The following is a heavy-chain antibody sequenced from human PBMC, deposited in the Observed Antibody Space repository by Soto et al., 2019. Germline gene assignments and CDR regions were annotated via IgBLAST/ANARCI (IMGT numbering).Heavy chain of an antibody. CDR3: AKVTVLRYFDWLSDAFDI. CDR1: GFTFSSYA. CDR2: ISGSGGST. Sequence: EVQLLESGGGMVQPGGSLRLSCAASGFTFSSYAMSWVRQAPGKGLEWVSAISGSGGSTYYADSVKGRFTISRDHSKNTLYLQMNSLRAEDTAVYYCAKVTVLRYFDWLSDAFDIWGQGTMVTVSS. V-gene: IGHV3-23*01. D-gene: IGHD3-9*01. J-gene: IGHJ3*02.